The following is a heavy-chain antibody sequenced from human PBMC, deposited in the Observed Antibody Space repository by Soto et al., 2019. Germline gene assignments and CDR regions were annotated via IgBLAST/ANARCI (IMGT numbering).Heavy chain of an antibody. V-gene: IGHV2-26*01. CDR3: ARTPSLTGPIDY. CDR2: IFSNDEK. J-gene: IGHJ4*02. D-gene: IGHD1-7*01. Sequence: QVTLKESGPVLVKPTETLTLTCTVSGFSLSNARMGVSWIRQPPGKALEWLAHIFSNDEKSYSTSLKSRLTISKDTSNSQVVLTMTNMDPGDTATYYCARTPSLTGPIDYWGQGTLVTVSS. CDR1: GFSLSNARMG.